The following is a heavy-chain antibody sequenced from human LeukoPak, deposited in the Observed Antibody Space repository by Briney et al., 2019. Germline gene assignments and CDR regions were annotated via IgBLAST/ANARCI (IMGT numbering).Heavy chain of an antibody. D-gene: IGHD1-1*01. CDR2: IYHSGST. J-gene: IGHJ6*03. Sequence: SETLSLTCAVYGGSFSGYYWSWIRQPPGKGLEWIGYIYHSGSTYYNPSLKSRVTISVDRSKNQFSLKLSSVTAADTAVYYCARVPLYYYYMDVWGKGTTVTVSS. CDR3: ARVPLYYYYMDV. V-gene: IGHV4-34*01. CDR1: GGSFSGYY.